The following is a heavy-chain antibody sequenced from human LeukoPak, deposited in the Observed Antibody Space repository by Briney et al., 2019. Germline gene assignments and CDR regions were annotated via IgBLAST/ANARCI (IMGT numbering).Heavy chain of an antibody. CDR2: ISGSGGST. CDR3: AAAMSRYYYYGMDV. CDR1: GFTFSSYA. V-gene: IGHV3-23*01. D-gene: IGHD6-25*01. Sequence: GRSLRLSCAASGFTFSSYAMSWVRQAPGKGLEWVSAISGSGGSTYYADSVKGRFTISRDNSKDTLYLQMNSLRAEDTAVYYCAAAMSRYYYYGMDVWGLGTTVTVSS. J-gene: IGHJ6*02.